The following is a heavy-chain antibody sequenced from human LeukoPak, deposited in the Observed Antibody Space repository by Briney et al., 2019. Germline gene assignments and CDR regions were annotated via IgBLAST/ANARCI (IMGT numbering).Heavy chain of an antibody. V-gene: IGHV1-46*04. CDR3: ARVGVGATTWALAH. D-gene: IGHD1-26*01. Sequence: GASVKVSCKASGYIFTSYNMHWLRQVPGQGLEWMGIINPSGGSTGYAQKLQGRVTMTRDKSTSTIYMELSSLTSEDTAVYYCARVGVGATTWALAHWGQGTLVNVSS. CDR1: GYIFTSYN. J-gene: IGHJ4*02. CDR2: INPSGGST.